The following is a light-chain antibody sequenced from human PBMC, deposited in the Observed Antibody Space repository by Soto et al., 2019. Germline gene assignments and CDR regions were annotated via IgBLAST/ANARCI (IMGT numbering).Light chain of an antibody. Sequence: EIVLTQYPGTLSLSPGERATLSCLASQTVSPSFLAWYKQIRGQPPRLLIYGASTSATGVPDRFRGIGSGTDFPLTIKALEPEDCAVYYCQHYDWSLKWTFGPGTKVEIK. V-gene: IGKV3-20*01. CDR1: QTVSPSF. J-gene: IGKJ1*01. CDR3: QHYDWSLKWT. CDR2: GAS.